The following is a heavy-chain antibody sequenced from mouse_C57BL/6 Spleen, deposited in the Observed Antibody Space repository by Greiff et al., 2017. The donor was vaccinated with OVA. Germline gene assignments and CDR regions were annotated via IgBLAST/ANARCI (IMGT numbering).Heavy chain of an antibody. V-gene: IGHV6-3*01. Sequence: EVKLMESGGGLVQPGGSMKLSCVASGFTFSNYWMNWVRQSPEKGLEWVAHIRLKSDNSASPYAVSVKGRFTISRDDSKSSVYLQMNNLRAEDTGIYSCTVSWDGYFDVGGTGTTVTVSS. D-gene: IGHD4-1*01. CDR3: TVSWDGYFDV. J-gene: IGHJ1*03. CDR2: IRLKSDNSAS. CDR1: GFTFSNYW.